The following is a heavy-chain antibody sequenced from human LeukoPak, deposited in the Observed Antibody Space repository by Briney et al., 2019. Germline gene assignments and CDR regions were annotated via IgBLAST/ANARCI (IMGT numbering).Heavy chain of an antibody. CDR2: IYYSGST. V-gene: IGHV4-59*01. Sequence: SETLPLTCTVSGSSISNYYWSWIRQPPGKGLEWIGYIYYSGSTNYNPSLKSRVTISIDTSKNQFSLKLSSVTAADTAVYYCARKGGYYDSSGYYYDYDAFDIWGQGTMVTVSS. CDR3: ARKGGYYDSSGYYYDYDAFDI. CDR1: GSSISNYY. J-gene: IGHJ3*02. D-gene: IGHD3-22*01.